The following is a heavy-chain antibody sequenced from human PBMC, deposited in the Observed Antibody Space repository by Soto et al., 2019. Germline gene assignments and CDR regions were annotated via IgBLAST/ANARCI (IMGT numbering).Heavy chain of an antibody. CDR2: INSDGSST. CDR3: AVAVAGPTAIGY. J-gene: IGHJ4*02. CDR1: GFTFNYYW. V-gene: IGHV3-74*01. Sequence: PGGSLRLSCAASGFTFNYYWMHWVRQAPGKGLVWVSRINSDGSSTSYADSVKGRFTISRDNAKNTLYLQMNSLRAEDTAVYYCAVAVAGPTAIGYWGQGTLVTVSS. D-gene: IGHD6-19*01.